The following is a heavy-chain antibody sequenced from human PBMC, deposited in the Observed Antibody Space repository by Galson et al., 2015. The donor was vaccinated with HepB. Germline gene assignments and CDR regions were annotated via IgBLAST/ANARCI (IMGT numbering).Heavy chain of an antibody. D-gene: IGHD2-2*01. CDR3: ARGDGVGYCSSTSCRTYFQH. CDR1: GYTFTSYY. CDR2: INPNSGGT. J-gene: IGHJ1*01. V-gene: IGHV1-2*04. Sequence: SVKVSCKASGYTFTSYYMHWVRQAPGQGLEWMGWINPNSGGTNYAQKFQGWVTMTRDTSISTAYMELSRLRSDDTAVYYCARGDGVGYCSSTSCRTYFQHWGQGTLVTVSS.